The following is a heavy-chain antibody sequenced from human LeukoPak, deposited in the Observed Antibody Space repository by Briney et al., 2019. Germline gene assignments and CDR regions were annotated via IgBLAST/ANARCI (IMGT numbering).Heavy chain of an antibody. CDR2: ISYDGSNK. CDR1: GFTFSSYA. D-gene: IGHD3-16*01. CDR3: ASTSPY. J-gene: IGHJ4*02. Sequence: GGSLRLSCAASGFTFSSYAMHWVRQAPGKGLEWVAVISYDGSNKYYADSVKGRFTISRDNSKNTLYLQMNCLRAEDTAVYYCASTSPYWGQGTLVTVSS. V-gene: IGHV3-30-3*01.